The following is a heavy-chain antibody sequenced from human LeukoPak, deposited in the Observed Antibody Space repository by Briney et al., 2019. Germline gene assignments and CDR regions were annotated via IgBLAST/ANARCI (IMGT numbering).Heavy chain of an antibody. Sequence: SETLSLTCTVAGGSISSYYWSWIRQPPGEVLEWIGYIYYSGSTNYNPSLKSRVTISVDTSKNQFSLKLSSVTAADTDVYYCARALYGDYYFDYWGQGTLVTVSS. J-gene: IGHJ4*02. CDR1: GGSISSYY. CDR3: ARALYGDYYFDY. D-gene: IGHD4-17*01. CDR2: IYYSGST. V-gene: IGHV4-59*01.